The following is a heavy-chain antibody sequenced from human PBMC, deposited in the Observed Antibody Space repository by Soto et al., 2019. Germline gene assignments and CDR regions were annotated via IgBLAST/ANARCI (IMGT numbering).Heavy chain of an antibody. CDR2: IYHTGKT. V-gene: IGHV4-31*03. CDR1: SHAIYIGGYY. Sequence: PSEPLSLTCTVSSHAIYIGGYYWTWIRQHPGKGLEWIGHIYHTGKTYYNPSLESRVTMSVDTSKDQFSLKLASVTAADTAVYYCACDGTSTPNWID. D-gene: IGHD2-2*01. J-gene: IGHJ5*01. CDR3: ACDGTSTPNWID.